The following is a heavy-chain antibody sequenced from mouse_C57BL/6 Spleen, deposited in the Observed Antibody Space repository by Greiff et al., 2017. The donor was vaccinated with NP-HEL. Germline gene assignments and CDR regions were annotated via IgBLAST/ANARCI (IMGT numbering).Heavy chain of an antibody. CDR3: TRSNYYGSSHWYFDV. CDR1: GYTFTDYE. J-gene: IGHJ1*03. Sequence: VHLQQSGAELVRPGASVTLSCKASGYTFTDYEMHWVKQTPVHGLEWIGAIDPETGGTDYNQKFKGKAILTADKSSSTAYMELRSLTSEDSAVYYCTRSNYYGSSHWYFDVWGTGTTVTVSS. CDR2: IDPETGGT. D-gene: IGHD1-1*01. V-gene: IGHV1-15*01.